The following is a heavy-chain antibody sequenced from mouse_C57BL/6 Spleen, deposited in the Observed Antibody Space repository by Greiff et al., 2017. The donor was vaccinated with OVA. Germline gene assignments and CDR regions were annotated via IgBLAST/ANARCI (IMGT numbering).Heavy chain of an antibody. V-gene: IGHV1-62-2*01. CDR3: ARHEDYDCFDY. D-gene: IGHD2-4*01. J-gene: IGHJ2*01. CDR2: VYPGSGSI. CDR1: GYTFTEYT. Sequence: VQLQQSGAELVKPGASVKLSCKASGYTFTEYTIHWVKQRSGQGLEWIGWVYPGSGSIKYNEKFKDKATLNADKSSSTVYMERSRVTSEDSAVYFCARHEDYDCFDYWGQGTTLTVSS.